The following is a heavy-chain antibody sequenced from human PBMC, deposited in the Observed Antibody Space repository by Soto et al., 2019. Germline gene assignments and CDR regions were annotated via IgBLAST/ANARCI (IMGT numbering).Heavy chain of an antibody. CDR3: VRHIRRGDF. Sequence: GGSLRLSCAASGFKFSDSWMHWVRQAPAKGLVWVSRIHPDGSMTHYADSVKGRFTTSRDNVKNTVFLQLSSLRAEDTAIYYCVRHIRRGDFRGQGTPVTVSS. D-gene: IGHD2-21*01. CDR2: IHPDGSMT. V-gene: IGHV3-74*01. J-gene: IGHJ4*02. CDR1: GFKFSDSW.